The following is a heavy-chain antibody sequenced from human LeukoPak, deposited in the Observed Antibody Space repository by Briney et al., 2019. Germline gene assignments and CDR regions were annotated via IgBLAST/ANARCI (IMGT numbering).Heavy chain of an antibody. CDR2: ISGGGGST. Sequence: GESLRLSCAASGFTVSSNYMSWVRQAPGKGLEWVSTISGGGGSTYYADSVKGRFTISRDNSKNTLYLQVNSLRAEDTAVYYCAKGGKWDVTPFDYWGQGTLVTVSS. CDR3: AKGGKWDVTPFDY. D-gene: IGHD1-26*01. CDR1: GFTVSSNY. V-gene: IGHV3-23*01. J-gene: IGHJ4*02.